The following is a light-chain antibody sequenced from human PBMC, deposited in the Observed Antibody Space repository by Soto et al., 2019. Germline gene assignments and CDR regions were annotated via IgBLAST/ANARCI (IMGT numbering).Light chain of an antibody. V-gene: IGKV1-39*01. CDR3: QQIYTTPCT. J-gene: IGKJ1*01. CDR2: AAS. Sequence: DIQMTQSPSSLSASVGDRVTITCRASQSITSYLNWYQQKPGKAPQLLIYAASSLQSGVPSRFSGSGSGPDFTLTISSLQPEDFATYFFQQIYTTPCTFGQGTKVEVK. CDR1: QSITSY.